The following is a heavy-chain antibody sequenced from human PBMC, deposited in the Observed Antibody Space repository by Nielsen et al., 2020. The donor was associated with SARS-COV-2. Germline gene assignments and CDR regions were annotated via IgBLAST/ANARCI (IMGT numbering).Heavy chain of an antibody. D-gene: IGHD2-15*01. V-gene: IGHV3-48*03. CDR3: ARDAPGGLTPFDY. Sequence: GSLRLSCGASGFTFSSFEMHWVRQAPGKGLEWVSYMSGDGNTRYYAGSVKGRFTISRDNAKDSLFLQMNSLTAEDTAVYYCARDAPGGLTPFDYWGQGTLVTVSS. J-gene: IGHJ4*02. CDR2: MSGDGNTR. CDR1: GFTFSSFE.